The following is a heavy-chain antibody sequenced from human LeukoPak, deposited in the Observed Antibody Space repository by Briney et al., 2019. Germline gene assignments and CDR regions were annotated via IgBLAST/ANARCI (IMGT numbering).Heavy chain of an antibody. Sequence: GGSLRLSCAGSGFTFSSHSMNWVRQTPGKGLEWVSSITSSSMYIYYADSVKGRFTISRDNAKNSLSLQMNSLRAEDTAVYYCARDPYNGNYGDSYYYFMDAWGKGTTVTISS. CDR3: ARDPYNGNYGDSYYYFMDA. CDR2: ITSSSMYI. D-gene: IGHD1-26*01. J-gene: IGHJ6*03. V-gene: IGHV3-21*01. CDR1: GFTFSSHS.